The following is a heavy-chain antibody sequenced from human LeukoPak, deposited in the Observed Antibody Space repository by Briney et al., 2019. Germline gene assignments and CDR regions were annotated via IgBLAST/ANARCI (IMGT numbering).Heavy chain of an antibody. D-gene: IGHD3-3*01. Sequence: SETLSLTCTVSGGSISSSSYYWGWIRQPPGKGLEWIGSIYYSGSTYYNPSLKSRATISVDTSKNQFSLKLSSVTAADTAVYYCARRYLLRFLEWLPQGSSGMDVWGQGTTVTVSS. CDR1: GGSISSSSYY. CDR2: IYYSGST. V-gene: IGHV4-39*01. CDR3: ARRYLLRFLEWLPQGSSGMDV. J-gene: IGHJ6*02.